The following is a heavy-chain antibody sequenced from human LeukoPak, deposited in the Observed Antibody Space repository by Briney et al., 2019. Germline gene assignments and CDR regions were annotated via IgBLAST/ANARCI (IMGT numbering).Heavy chain of an antibody. CDR3: AKDYDSSGWAAFDI. V-gene: IGHV3-30*18. CDR2: TSYDGSKK. J-gene: IGHJ3*02. CDR1: GFTFNSFG. Sequence: AGSLRLSWAAAGFTFNSFGMHWVRQAPGRGREWVAVTSYDGSKKYFADSVKGRCTISRDNCTQTLYRQMNSLRAEDTAVYYCAKDYDSSGWAAFDIWGQGTMVTVSS. D-gene: IGHD3-22*01.